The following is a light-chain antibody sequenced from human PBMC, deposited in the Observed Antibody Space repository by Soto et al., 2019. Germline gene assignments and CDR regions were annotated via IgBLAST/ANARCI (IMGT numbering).Light chain of an antibody. J-gene: IGLJ2*01. V-gene: IGLV2-14*01. Sequence: QSALTQPASVSGSPGQSITISCTGTSRYVGGYNYVSWYQQHPGKAPKVIIYDVSNRPSGVSNRFSGSKSGNTASLTISGLQAEDEADYYCSSYTTTTTLVVFGGGTKLTVL. CDR1: SRYVGGYNY. CDR2: DVS. CDR3: SSYTTTTTLVV.